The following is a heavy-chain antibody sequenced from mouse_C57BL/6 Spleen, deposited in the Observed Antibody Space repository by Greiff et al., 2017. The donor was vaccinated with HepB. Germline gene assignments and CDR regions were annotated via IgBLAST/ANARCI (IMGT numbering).Heavy chain of an antibody. CDR1: GFTFSDYG. D-gene: IGHD4-1*01. CDR3: ARRTGHYWYFDV. Sequence: EVKLVESGGGLVKPGGSLKLSCAASGFTFSDYGMHWVRQAPEKGLEWVAYISSGSSTIYYADTVKGRFTISRDNAKNTLFLQMTSLRSEDTAMYYCARRTGHYWYFDVWGTGTTVTVSS. CDR2: ISSGSSTI. J-gene: IGHJ1*03. V-gene: IGHV5-17*01.